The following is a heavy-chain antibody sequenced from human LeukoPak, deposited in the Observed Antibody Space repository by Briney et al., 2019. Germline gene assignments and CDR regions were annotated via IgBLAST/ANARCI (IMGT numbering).Heavy chain of an antibody. D-gene: IGHD5-12*01. J-gene: IGHJ3*02. CDR1: GFTFGDYA. CDR2: IRSKAYGGTT. V-gene: IGHV3-49*04. CDR3: TARGYVLLAFDI. Sequence: GGSLRLSCTASGFTFGDYAMSWVRQAPGKGLEWVGFIRSKAYGGTTEYAASVKGRFTISRDDSKSIAYLQMNSLKTEDTAVYYCTARGYVLLAFDIWGQGTMATVSS.